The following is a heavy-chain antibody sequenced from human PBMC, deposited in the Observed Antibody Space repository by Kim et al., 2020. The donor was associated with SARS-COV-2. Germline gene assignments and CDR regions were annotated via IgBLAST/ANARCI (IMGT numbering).Heavy chain of an antibody. V-gene: IGHV3-23*01. J-gene: IGHJ5*02. CDR1: GFSFSSFS. D-gene: IGHD3-3*01. CDR3: TRHLSGYFFGGNPARFDP. CDR2: ISGTGDRA. Sequence: GGSLRLSCEASGFSFSSFSMSWVRQAPGKGLEWVSTISGTGDRAFYGDSVKGRFSISNDNSKETLYLQMNNLKAEDTAVYYCTRHLSGYFFGGNPARFDPWGQGTLVIVSS.